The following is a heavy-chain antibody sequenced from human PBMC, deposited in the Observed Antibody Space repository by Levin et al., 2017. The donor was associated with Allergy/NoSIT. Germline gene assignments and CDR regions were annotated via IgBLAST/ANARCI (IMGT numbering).Heavy chain of an antibody. J-gene: IGHJ4*02. CDR2: IDPSDSYT. V-gene: IGHV5-10-1*01. Sequence: GESLKISCKGSGYSFTSYWISWVRQMPGKGLEWMGKIDPSDSYTNYSPSFQGHVTISADKSISTAYLQWSSLKASDTAMYYCARHYASAWYDYFDYWGQGTLVTVSS. CDR3: ARHYASAWYDYFDY. CDR1: GYSFTSYW. D-gene: IGHD6-19*01.